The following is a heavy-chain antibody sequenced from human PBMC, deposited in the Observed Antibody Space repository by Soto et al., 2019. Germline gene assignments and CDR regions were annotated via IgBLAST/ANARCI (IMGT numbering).Heavy chain of an antibody. Sequence: ASVKVSCKVSGYTLTELSMHWVRQAPGKGLEWMGGFDPEDGETIYAQKFQGRVTMTEDTSTDTAYMELSSLRSEDTAVYYCAAFRDIQLELREWNYYGMDVWGQGTTVTVSS. V-gene: IGHV1-24*01. CDR2: FDPEDGET. CDR1: GYTLTELS. D-gene: IGHD1-1*01. J-gene: IGHJ6*02. CDR3: AAFRDIQLELREWNYYGMDV.